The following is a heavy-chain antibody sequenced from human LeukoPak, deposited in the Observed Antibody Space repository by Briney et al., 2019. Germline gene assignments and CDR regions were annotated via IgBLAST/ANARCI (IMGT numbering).Heavy chain of an antibody. Sequence: ASVKVSCKASGYTFTSYYMHWVRQAPGQGLEWMGIINPSGGSTSYAQKFQGRVTMTRDMSTSTVYMELSSLRSEDTAVYYCARGAYCGGDCYFRWDAFDVWGQGTMVTVSS. V-gene: IGHV1-46*01. CDR1: GYTFTSYY. CDR3: ARGAYCGGDCYFRWDAFDV. D-gene: IGHD2-21*02. CDR2: INPSGGST. J-gene: IGHJ3*01.